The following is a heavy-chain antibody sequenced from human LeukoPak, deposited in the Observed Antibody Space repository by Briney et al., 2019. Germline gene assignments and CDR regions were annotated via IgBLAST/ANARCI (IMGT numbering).Heavy chain of an antibody. CDR1: GGSISSYY. Sequence: SETLSLTCTVSGGSISSYYWSWIRQPPGKGLEWIGYIYYSGSTNYNPSLKSRVTISVDTSKNQFSLKLSSVTAADTAVYYCARDPGPSGSYLFDYWGQGTLITVSS. V-gene: IGHV4-59*01. CDR3: ARDPGPSGSYLFDY. J-gene: IGHJ4*02. CDR2: IYYSGST. D-gene: IGHD1-26*01.